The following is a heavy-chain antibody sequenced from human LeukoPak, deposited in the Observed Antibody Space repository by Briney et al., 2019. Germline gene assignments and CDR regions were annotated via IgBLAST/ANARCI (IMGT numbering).Heavy chain of an antibody. CDR1: GGSVSDYY. V-gene: IGHV4-59*02. CDR3: ARLVGSYFDY. D-gene: IGHD1-26*01. CDR2: IYHTGST. Sequence: SETLSLTCTISGGSVSDYYWSWIRQSPGKGLEWIGYIYHTGSTSYSPSLKSRVTISADTSQNQFSLKLSSVTAADTAVYYCARLVGSYFDYWGQGTLVTVSS. J-gene: IGHJ4*02.